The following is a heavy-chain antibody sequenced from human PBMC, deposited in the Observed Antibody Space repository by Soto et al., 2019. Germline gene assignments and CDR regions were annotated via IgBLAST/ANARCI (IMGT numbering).Heavy chain of an antibody. J-gene: IGHJ6*02. CDR3: TTEGGSNYYYYGMDV. Sequence: PVGSLRLSCAASGFTFSNAWLSWVRQAPGKGLEWVGRIKSKTDGGTTDYAAPVKGRFTISRDDSKNTLYLQMNSLKTEDTAVYYCTTEGGSNYYYYGMDVWGQGTTVTVSS. D-gene: IGHD1-26*01. V-gene: IGHV3-15*01. CDR1: GFTFSNAW. CDR2: IKSKTDGGTT.